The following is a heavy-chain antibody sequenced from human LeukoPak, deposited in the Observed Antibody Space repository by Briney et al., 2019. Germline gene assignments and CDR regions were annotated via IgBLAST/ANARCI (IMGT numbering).Heavy chain of an antibody. Sequence: PGGSLRLSCAASGFTFSDYYMSWIRQAPGKGLEWVSYISSSGSTIYYADSVQRRFTISRDNAKNSLYLQMNRLRAEDTAVYYCARGSVGGQHDAFDIWGQGTMVTVSS. CDR3: ARGSVGGQHDAFDI. CDR2: ISSSGSTI. J-gene: IGHJ3*02. CDR1: GFTFSDYY. V-gene: IGHV3-11*01. D-gene: IGHD1-26*01.